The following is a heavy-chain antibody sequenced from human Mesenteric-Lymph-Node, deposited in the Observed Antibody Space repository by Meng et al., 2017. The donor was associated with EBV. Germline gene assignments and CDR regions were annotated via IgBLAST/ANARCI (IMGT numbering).Heavy chain of an antibody. J-gene: IGHJ4*02. CDR3: ARQGPSGRTFDY. V-gene: IGHV4-30-4*01. CDR1: GGSFSSGIYH. Sequence: QVQLPESGPGLVKRSLPLSFIRAVSGGSFSSGIYHWSWLRQPPGKGLEWIGSIYDSATTYYNPSLKSRVTISVDTSKNQFSLNLSSVTAADTAVYYCARQGPSGRTFDYWGQGTLVTVSS. D-gene: IGHD1-26*01. CDR2: IYDSATT.